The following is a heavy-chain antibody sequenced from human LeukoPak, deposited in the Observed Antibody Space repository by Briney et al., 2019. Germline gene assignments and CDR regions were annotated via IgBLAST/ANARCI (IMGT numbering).Heavy chain of an antibody. J-gene: IGHJ4*02. D-gene: IGHD2-21*02. CDR3: ARPAYCGGDCYFYFDY. Sequence: GGSLRLSCAASGFTFSRYWMSWVRQAPGKGLEWVASIKQDGNVKYYVDSVKGRFTISRDSAKNSLYLQMNSLRAEDTAVHYCARPAYCGGDCYFYFDYWGQGTLVTVSS. V-gene: IGHV3-7*01. CDR1: GFTFSRYW. CDR2: IKQDGNVK.